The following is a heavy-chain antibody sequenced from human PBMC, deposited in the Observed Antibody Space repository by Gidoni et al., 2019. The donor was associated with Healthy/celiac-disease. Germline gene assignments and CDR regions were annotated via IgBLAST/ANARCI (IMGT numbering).Heavy chain of an antibody. D-gene: IGHD5-12*01. V-gene: IGHV3-64*01. CDR3: ARGGVVHGGYDRSRHYYFDY. CDR2: ISSNGGST. Sequence: EVQLVESGGGLVQPGGSLRLSCAASGFTFSSYAMHWVRQAPGKGLEYVSAISSNGGSTYYANSVKGRFTISRDNSKNTLYLQMGSLRAEDMAVYYCARGGVVHGGYDRSRHYYFDYWGQGTLVTVSS. CDR1: GFTFSSYA. J-gene: IGHJ4*02.